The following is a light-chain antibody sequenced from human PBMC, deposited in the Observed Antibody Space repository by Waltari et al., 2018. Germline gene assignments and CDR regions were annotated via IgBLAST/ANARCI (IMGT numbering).Light chain of an antibody. CDR2: EVT. CDR3: TSYAGSTNV. V-gene: IGLV2-8*01. J-gene: IGLJ1*01. Sequence: QSALTQPPSASGSPGQSVTISCTGSSSDVGAYNYVSWYQQHPGKGPQLMIYEVTKPPPVVPDRFSGSNSGKTASPTVSRLQAEDEADYYGTSYAGSTNVFGTGTKLTVL. CDR1: SSDVGAYNY.